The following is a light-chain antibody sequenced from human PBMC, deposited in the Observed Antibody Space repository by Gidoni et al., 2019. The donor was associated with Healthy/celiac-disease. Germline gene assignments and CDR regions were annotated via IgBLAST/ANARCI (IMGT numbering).Light chain of an antibody. CDR2: AAS. CDR3: QQSYSTPPX. CDR1: QSSSSY. Sequence: DIQMTQSPSSLSASVGDRVTITSRASQSSSSYLNWYQQKPGKAPKLLIYAASSLQSGVPSRFSGSGSGTDFTLTISSLQPEDFATYYCQQSYSTPPXFXQGTRLEIK. V-gene: IGKV1-39*01. J-gene: IGKJ2*01.